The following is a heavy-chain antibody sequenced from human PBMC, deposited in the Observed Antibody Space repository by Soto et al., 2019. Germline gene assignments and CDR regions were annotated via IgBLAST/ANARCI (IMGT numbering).Heavy chain of an antibody. CDR2: IIPIFGTA. D-gene: IGHD3-3*01. J-gene: IGHJ4*02. CDR1: GGTFSSYA. V-gene: IGHV1-69*13. Sequence: ASVKVSCKASGGTFSSYAISWVRQAPGQGLEWMGGIIPIFGTANYAQKFQGRVTITADESTSTAYMELSSLRSEDTAVYYCASRFWSGYQFDYWGQGTLVTVSS. CDR3: ASRFWSGYQFDY.